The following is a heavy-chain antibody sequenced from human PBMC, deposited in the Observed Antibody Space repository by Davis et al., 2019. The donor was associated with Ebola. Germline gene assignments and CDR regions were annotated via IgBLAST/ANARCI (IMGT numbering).Heavy chain of an antibody. D-gene: IGHD1-20*01. Sequence: GESLKISCAASGFIFSDYTMNWVRQTPGKGLEWVSSISSSSSYIYYADSVKGRFTISRDNAKNSLYLQMNSLRAEDTAVYYCARDFKAYNWNYYGMDVWGQGTTVTVSS. J-gene: IGHJ6*02. CDR2: ISSSSSYI. V-gene: IGHV3-21*01. CDR3: ARDFKAYNWNYYGMDV. CDR1: GFIFSDYT.